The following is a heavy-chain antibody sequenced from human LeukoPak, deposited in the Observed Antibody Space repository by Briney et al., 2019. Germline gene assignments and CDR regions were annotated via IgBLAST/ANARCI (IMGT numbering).Heavy chain of an antibody. CDR1: GFTFSSYA. J-gene: IGHJ3*02. CDR2: ISYDGSNK. D-gene: IGHD1-26*01. Sequence: GGSLRLSCAASGFTFSSYAMSWVRQAPGKGLEWVAVISYDGSNKYYADSVKGRFTISGDKSKNTLYLQMNSLRPEDTAFYYCARGPGPIAGAKNPFDIWGQGTMVTVSS. V-gene: IGHV3-30*01. CDR3: ARGPGPIAGAKNPFDI.